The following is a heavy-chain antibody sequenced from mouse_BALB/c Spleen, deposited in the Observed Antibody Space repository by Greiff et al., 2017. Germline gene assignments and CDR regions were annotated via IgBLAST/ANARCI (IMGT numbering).Heavy chain of an antibody. J-gene: IGHJ3*01. CDR3: ASYGNYERFAY. V-gene: IGHV1-18*01. D-gene: IGHD2-1*01. CDR2: INPNNGGT. Sequence: VQLQQSGPELVKPGASVKIPCKASGYTFTDYNMDWVKQSHGKSLEWIGDINPNNGGTIYNQKFKGKATLTVDKSSSTAYMELRSLTSEDTAVYYCASYGNYERFAYWGQGTLVTVSA. CDR1: GYTFTDYN.